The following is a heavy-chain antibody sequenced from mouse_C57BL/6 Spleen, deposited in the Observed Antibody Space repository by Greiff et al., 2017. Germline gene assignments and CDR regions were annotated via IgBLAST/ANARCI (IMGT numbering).Heavy chain of an antibody. V-gene: IGHV2-2*01. Sequence: VQLQQSGPGLVQPSQSLSITCTVSGFSLTSYGVHWVRQSQGKGLEWLGVIWSGGSTDYNAAFISRLSISKDNSKSQVFFKMNSLQADDTARYYCARKYLELSFDYWGQGTTLTVSS. CDR1: GFSLTSYG. CDR2: IWSGGST. D-gene: IGHD5-1*01. CDR3: ARKYLELSFDY. J-gene: IGHJ2*01.